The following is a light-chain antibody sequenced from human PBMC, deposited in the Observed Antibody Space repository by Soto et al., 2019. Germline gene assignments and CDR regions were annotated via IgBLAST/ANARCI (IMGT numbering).Light chain of an antibody. V-gene: IGKV3-11*01. CDR2: DIS. J-gene: IGKJ1*01. CDR3: QHRISPPWT. CDR1: QRVHY. Sequence: EIVLTQSPASLSLSPGETATLSCRSSQRVHYLAWYPQTHVQAPRLLIYDISTRATGVQDRYSGSGSATEFTLTINNLEPEDFAVYYCQHRISPPWTSGLGTQVDIK.